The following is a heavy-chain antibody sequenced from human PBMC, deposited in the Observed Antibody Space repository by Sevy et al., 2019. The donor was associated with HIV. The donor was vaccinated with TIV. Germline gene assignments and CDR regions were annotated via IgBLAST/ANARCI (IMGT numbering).Heavy chain of an antibody. CDR3: ASEYCSRGSCFFDY. Sequence: GGSLRLSCVVSGFDITSNYMSWVRQAPGKGLEWVSHIYAGGTAYYADSVKGRFTFSRDDSKNTVSLQMRSLRVEDSAVYYCASEYCSRGSCFFDYWGQGIQVTVSS. J-gene: IGHJ4*02. CDR2: IYAGGTA. V-gene: IGHV3-53*01. D-gene: IGHD2-15*01. CDR1: GFDITSNY.